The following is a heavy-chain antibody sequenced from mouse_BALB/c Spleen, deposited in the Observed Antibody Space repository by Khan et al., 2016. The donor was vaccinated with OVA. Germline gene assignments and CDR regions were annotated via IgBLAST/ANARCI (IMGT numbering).Heavy chain of an antibody. Sequence: EVELVESGGGLVKPGGSLKLSCAASGFTFSSYAMSWVHQTPEKRLEWVATISSDGYYTYYPDNVTGRFTISRDNAKNTLYLQMCSLRSEDTAMYYCARSAYGNVAYWGQGSLVTVSA. V-gene: IGHV5-9-3*01. CDR3: ARSAYGNVAY. D-gene: IGHD2-1*01. J-gene: IGHJ3*01. CDR2: ISSDGYYT. CDR1: GFTFSSYA.